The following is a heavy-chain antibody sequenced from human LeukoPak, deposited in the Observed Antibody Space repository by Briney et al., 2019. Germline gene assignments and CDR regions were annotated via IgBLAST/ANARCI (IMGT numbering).Heavy chain of an antibody. CDR1: GFSFSVYE. V-gene: IGHV3-48*03. Sequence: GGSLRLSCAAAGFSFSVYEMHWGRQAPGKGLEWISDISSSGTTTYYADSVKGRFTISRDNAKNSLYLQMNSLRAEDTAVYYCPTLTVASNFDYWGQGTLVTVSS. J-gene: IGHJ4*02. D-gene: IGHD6-19*01. CDR2: ISSSGTTT. CDR3: PTLTVASNFDY.